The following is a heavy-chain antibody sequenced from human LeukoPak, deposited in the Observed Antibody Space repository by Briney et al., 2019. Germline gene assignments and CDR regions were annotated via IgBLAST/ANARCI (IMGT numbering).Heavy chain of an antibody. CDR3: GRVELLWFGELLYGGNWFDP. V-gene: IGHV4-59*01. CDR2: IYYSGST. Sequence: SETLSLTCTAAGGSISSYYWSWIRQPPGKGLEWIGYIYYSGSTNYNPSLKSRVTISVDTSKNQFSLKLSSVTAADTAVYYCGRVELLWFGELLYGGNWFDPWGQGTLVTVSS. J-gene: IGHJ5*02. D-gene: IGHD3-10*01. CDR1: GGSISSYY.